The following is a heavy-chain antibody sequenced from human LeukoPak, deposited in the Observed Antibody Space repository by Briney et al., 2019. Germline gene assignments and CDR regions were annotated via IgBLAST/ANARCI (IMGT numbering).Heavy chain of an antibody. Sequence: GGSLRLSCAASGFTFSSYGMHWVRQAPGKGLEWVAVIWYDGSNKYYADSVKGRFTISRDNSKNTLYLQMNSLRAEDTAVYYCARETWIQLWAQLDYWGQGTLVTVSS. J-gene: IGHJ4*02. V-gene: IGHV3-33*01. CDR3: ARETWIQLWAQLDY. D-gene: IGHD5-18*01. CDR2: IWYDGSNK. CDR1: GFTFSSYG.